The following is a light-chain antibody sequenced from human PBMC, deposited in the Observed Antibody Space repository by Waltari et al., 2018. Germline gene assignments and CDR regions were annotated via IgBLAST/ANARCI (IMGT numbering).Light chain of an antibody. V-gene: IGKV3-15*01. J-gene: IGKJ4*01. CDR3: KQYNNWPFLT. Sequence: EIVMTQSPVTLSVSPGERATLSCRASQSVRNNLAWYQQKPGQAPRLLIHGASTRATGNPARFSGSGSGTDFTLTISSLQSEDFAVYYCKQYNNWPFLTFGGGTKVEIK. CDR1: QSVRNN. CDR2: GAS.